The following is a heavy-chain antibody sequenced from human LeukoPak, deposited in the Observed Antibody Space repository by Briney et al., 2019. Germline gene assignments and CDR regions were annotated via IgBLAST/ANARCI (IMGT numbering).Heavy chain of an antibody. CDR1: GGTISSYY. D-gene: IGHD2-15*01. J-gene: IGHJ4*02. V-gene: IGHV4-59*01. CDR3: ERSTCSGGSCSIDY. CDR2: IYYSGST. Sequence: SETLSLTCTVSGGTISSYYWSWIRQPPGKGLEWIGYIYYSGSTNYNPSLKSRVTISVDTSKNQFSLKLSSVTAADTAVYYCERSTCSGGSCSIDYWGQGTLVTVSS.